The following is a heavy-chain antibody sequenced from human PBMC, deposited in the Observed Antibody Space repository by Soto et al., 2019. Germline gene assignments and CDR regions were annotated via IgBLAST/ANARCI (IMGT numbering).Heavy chain of an antibody. CDR3: ARNSTSAPKDY. CDR1: GDSFTTYW. D-gene: IGHD3-10*01. V-gene: IGHV5-51*01. CDR2: IYPGDSDT. J-gene: IGHJ4*01. Sequence: GASLKISFKGSGDSFTTYWIALVRQMPGKGLEWVGVIYPGDSDTRYSPSFEGHVTISVDKSVSTAFLQWNSLKASDNATYYCARNSTSAPKDYWGQGTLVTVSS.